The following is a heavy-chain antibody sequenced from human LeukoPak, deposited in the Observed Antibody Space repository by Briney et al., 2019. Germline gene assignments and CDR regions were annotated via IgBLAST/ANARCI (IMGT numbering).Heavy chain of an antibody. J-gene: IGHJ4*02. CDR2: ISSSSSYI. D-gene: IGHD3-10*01. CDR1: GFTFSSYS. V-gene: IGHV3-21*01. Sequence: GGSLRLSCAASGFTFSSYSMYWVRQAPGKGLEWVSSISSSSSYIYYADSVKGRFTISRDNAKNSLYLQMNSLRAEDTAVYYCASAYMVRGVFDYWGQGTLVTVSS. CDR3: ASAYMVRGVFDY.